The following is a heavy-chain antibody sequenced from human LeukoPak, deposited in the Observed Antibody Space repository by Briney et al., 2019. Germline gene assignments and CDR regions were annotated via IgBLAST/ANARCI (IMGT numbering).Heavy chain of an antibody. CDR1: GFTFSSYD. CDR2: ISGSGGST. CDR3: AKDRHAPGRCCSSTTCFPFDS. V-gene: IGHV3-23*01. J-gene: IGHJ5*01. D-gene: IGHD2-2*01. Sequence: PGGSLRVSCAASGFTFSSYDMSWVRQAPGKGLEWVSAISGSGGSTYYADSVKGRFTISRDNSKSTLYLQMNSLRAEDTAVYYCAKDRHAPGRCCSSTTCFPFDSWGQGTLVTVSS.